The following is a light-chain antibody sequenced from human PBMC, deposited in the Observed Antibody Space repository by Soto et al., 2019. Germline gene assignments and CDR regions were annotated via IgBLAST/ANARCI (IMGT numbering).Light chain of an antibody. J-gene: IGKJ1*01. CDR3: QQYGSPPLT. Sequence: EIVLTQSPGTLSLSPGERATLSCRASQSVSSSYLAWYQQKPGQAPRLLIYGASSRATGIPDRFSGSGSGTDFTLTISRLEPGDFAVYFCQQYGSPPLTFGQGTKVEI. CDR1: QSVSSSY. CDR2: GAS. V-gene: IGKV3-20*01.